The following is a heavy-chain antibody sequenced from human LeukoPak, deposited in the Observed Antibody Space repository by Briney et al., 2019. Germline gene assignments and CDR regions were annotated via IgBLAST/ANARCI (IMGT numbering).Heavy chain of an antibody. J-gene: IGHJ4*02. CDR2: IWSDGINK. D-gene: IGHD6-13*01. CDR1: GFTFTKYA. Sequence: GGSLRLSCAPSGFTFTKYATHWVRQAPGKGLGWVAVIWSDGINKYYVDSVKGPFTISRDNSKNTLYLQMNSLRADDTAVYYCERSTYSSSSYYFDYWGQGRLATVS. CDR3: ERSTYSSSSYYFDY. V-gene: IGHV3-33*01.